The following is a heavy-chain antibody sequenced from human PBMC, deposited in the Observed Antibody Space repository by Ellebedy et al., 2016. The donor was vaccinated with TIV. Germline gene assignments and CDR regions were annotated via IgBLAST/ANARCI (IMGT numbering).Heavy chain of an antibody. CDR3: AHSRDYYFDN. J-gene: IGHJ4*02. Sequence: ASVKVSCKGSGYSFTSYWIGWVRQMPGKGLEWMGRIDPTDSYTNYSPSFQGHVTISADESISTAYLQWSSLKASDTAIYYCAHSRDYYFDNWGQGTLVTVSS. V-gene: IGHV5-10-1*01. CDR1: GYSFTSYW. D-gene: IGHD5-24*01. CDR2: IDPTDSYT.